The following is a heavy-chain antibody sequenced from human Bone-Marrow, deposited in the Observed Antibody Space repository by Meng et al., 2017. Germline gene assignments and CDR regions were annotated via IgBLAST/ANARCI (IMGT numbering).Heavy chain of an antibody. CDR2: ISYDGSNK. CDR1: GGTFSSYA. Sequence: SCKASGGTFSSYAMHWVRQAPGKGLEWVAVISYDGSNKYYADSVKGRFTISRDNSKNTLYLQMNSLRAEDTAVYYCAREGQQHDAFDIWGQGTMVTVSS. CDR3: AREGQQHDAFDI. J-gene: IGHJ3*02. V-gene: IGHV3-30*01. D-gene: IGHD6-13*01.